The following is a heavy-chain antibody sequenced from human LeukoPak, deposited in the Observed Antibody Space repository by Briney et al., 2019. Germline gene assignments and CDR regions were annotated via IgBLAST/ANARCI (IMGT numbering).Heavy chain of an antibody. J-gene: IGHJ4*02. Sequence: ASVKVSCKASGYTFTSYGISWVRQAPGQGLEWMGWISAYNGNTNYARKLQGRVTMTTDTSTSTAYMELRSLRSDDTAVYYCARIVVVTAMEYYFDYWGQGTLVTVSS. CDR3: ARIVVVTAMEYYFDY. CDR1: GYTFTSYG. CDR2: ISAYNGNT. V-gene: IGHV1-18*01. D-gene: IGHD2-21*02.